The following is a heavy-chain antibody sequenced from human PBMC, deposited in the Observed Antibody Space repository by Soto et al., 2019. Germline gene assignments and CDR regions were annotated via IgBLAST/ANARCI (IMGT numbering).Heavy chain of an antibody. J-gene: IGHJ4*02. D-gene: IGHD3-10*01. CDR3: SRDRSGITMIRGVADY. CDR1: GFTFGDYA. CDR2: IRSKAYSGTA. V-gene: IGHV3-49*03. Sequence: PGGSLRLSCTASGFTFGDYAMSWFRQAPGKGLEWVGFIRSKAYSGTAEYAASVKGRFTMSRDDSKNIAYLQMNSLKTEDTAVYYCSRDRSGITMIRGVADYWGQGPLVTVYS.